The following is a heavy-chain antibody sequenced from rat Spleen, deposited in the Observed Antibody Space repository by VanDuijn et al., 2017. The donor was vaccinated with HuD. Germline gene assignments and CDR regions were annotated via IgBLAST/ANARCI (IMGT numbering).Heavy chain of an antibody. J-gene: IGHJ2*01. V-gene: IGHV5-31*01. CDR2: ITNTGGST. CDR3: TTDTFYDVTYYPGGFDY. D-gene: IGHD1-12*02. Sequence: EVQLVETGGGLVQPGRSLKLSCVASGFTFSSYWMYWIRQAPGKGLEWVSSITNTGGSTYYPDSVKGRFTISRDNAKSTLYLQLDSLRSEDTATYYCTTDTFYDVTYYPGGFDYWGQGVMVTVSS. CDR1: GFTFSSYW.